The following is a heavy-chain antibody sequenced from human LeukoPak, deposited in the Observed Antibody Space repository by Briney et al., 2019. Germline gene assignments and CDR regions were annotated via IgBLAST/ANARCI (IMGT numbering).Heavy chain of an antibody. CDR1: GGSFSGYY. J-gene: IGHJ5*02. CDR3: ARTARQARYGSGSYSFDP. D-gene: IGHD3-10*01. V-gene: IGHV4-34*01. Sequence: SETLSLTCAVYGGSFSGYYWSWIRQPPGKGLEWIGEINHSGSTNYNPPLKTRVTISVDTSKNQFSLKLSSVTAADTAVYYCARTARQARYGSGSYSFDPWGQGTLVTVSS. CDR2: INHSGST.